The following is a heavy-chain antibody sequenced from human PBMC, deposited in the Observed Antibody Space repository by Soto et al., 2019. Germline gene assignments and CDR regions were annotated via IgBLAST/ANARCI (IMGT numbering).Heavy chain of an antibody. CDR1: GLTFNSYA. CDR3: ARGSLRIGVSWFEF. D-gene: IGHD2-8*01. V-gene: IGHV3-30-3*01. CDR2: VSFDGSDK. J-gene: IGHJ5*01. Sequence: PGGSLRLSCGVSGLTFNSYAMDWRRQDTGKGLGWVALVSFDGSDKSYADSVKGRFTISRDNCKNTLYLQMNSLRAEDTAVYFYARGSLRIGVSWFEFWGQGTLVTVSS.